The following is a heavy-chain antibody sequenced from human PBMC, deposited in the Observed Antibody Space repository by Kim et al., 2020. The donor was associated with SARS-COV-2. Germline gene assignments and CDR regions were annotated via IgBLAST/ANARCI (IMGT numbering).Heavy chain of an antibody. CDR1: GFTFSGYT. CDR3: ARDLGISTGGRGIDH. J-gene: IGHJ4*01. V-gene: IGHV3-21*01. Sequence: GGSLRLSCAASGFTFSGYTMNWVRQAPGKGLEWVSSISSGSGYIYYADSVKGRFTISRDNAKKSLYLQMNSLRAEDTAVYYCARDLGISTGGRGIDHWGQGTLGTVSS. CDR2: ISSGSGYI. D-gene: IGHD7-27*01.